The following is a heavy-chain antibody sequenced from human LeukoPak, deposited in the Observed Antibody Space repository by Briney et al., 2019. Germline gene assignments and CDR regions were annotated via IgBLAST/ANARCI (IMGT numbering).Heavy chain of an antibody. D-gene: IGHD3-10*01. J-gene: IGHJ6*02. CDR3: ARGSGSYSGGMDV. CDR2: ISYDGSNK. Sequence: GGSLRLSCAASGFTFSTFGMNWVRQAPGKGLEWVAVISYDGSNKYYADSVKGRLTISRDNAKNSLYLQMNSLRAEDTAVYYCARGSGSYSGGMDVWGQGTTVTVSS. CDR1: GFTFSTFG. V-gene: IGHV3-30*03.